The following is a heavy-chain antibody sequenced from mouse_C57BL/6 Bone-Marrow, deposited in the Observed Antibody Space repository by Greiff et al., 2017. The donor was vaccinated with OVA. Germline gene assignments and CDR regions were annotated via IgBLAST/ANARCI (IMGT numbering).Heavy chain of an antibody. J-gene: IGHJ4*01. CDR3: ARGERRGYAMDY. CDR2: IDPSDSET. Sequence: PIQGLEWLGNIDPSDSETHYNQKFKDKATLTVDKSSSTTYMQLSSLTSEDSAVYYCARGERRGYAMDYWGQGTSVTVSS. V-gene: IGHV1-52*01.